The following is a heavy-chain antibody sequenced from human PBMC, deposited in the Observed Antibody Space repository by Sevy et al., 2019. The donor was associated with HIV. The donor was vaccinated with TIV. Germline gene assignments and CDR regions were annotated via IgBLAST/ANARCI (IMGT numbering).Heavy chain of an antibody. Sequence: SETLSLTCTVSGGSISSYYWSWIRQPPGKGLEWIGYIYYSGSTNYNPSLKSRVTISVDTSKNQFSLKLSSVTAADTAVYYCARHAFGVTGRGYYFDYWGQGTLVTVSS. D-gene: IGHD7-27*01. J-gene: IGHJ4*02. CDR2: IYYSGST. CDR1: GGSISSYY. V-gene: IGHV4-59*08. CDR3: ARHAFGVTGRGYYFDY.